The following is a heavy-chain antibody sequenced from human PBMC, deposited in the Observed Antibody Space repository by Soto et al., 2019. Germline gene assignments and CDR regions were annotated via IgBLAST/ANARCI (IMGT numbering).Heavy chain of an antibody. J-gene: IGHJ6*03. D-gene: IGHD6-13*01. CDR1: GGSFSGYY. CDR2: INHSGST. Sequence: QVQLPQWGAGLLKPSETLSLTCAVYGGSFSGYYWSWIRQPPGKGLEWIGEINHSGSTNYNPSLKSRVTISVDTSKNQFSLKLGSVTAADTAEYYCAGFNSRGYYYYYMYVWGKGTTLTVSS. CDR3: AGFNSRGYYYYYMYV. V-gene: IGHV4-34*01.